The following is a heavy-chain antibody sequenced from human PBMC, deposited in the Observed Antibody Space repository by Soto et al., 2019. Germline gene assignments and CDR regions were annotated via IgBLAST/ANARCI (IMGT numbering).Heavy chain of an antibody. CDR1: DGSISTSNW. J-gene: IGHJ4*02. CDR3: ARARATIAAAAIFDC. V-gene: IGHV4-4*02. CDR2: VYRTGST. D-gene: IGHD6-13*01. Sequence: VQLQESGPGLVKPSGTLSLTCAVSDGSISTSNWWSWVRQPPGKGLEWIGEVYRTGSTNYNPSLESRVIVSVDKSKNQFSLKLTSVTAADTAVYYCARARATIAAAAIFDCWGQGTLVTVSS.